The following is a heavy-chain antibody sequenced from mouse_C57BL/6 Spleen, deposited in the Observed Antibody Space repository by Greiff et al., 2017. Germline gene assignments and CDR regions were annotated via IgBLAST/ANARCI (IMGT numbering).Heavy chain of an antibody. J-gene: IGHJ3*01. CDR1: GYTFTSYW. D-gene: IGHD1-1*01. CDR3: ARGLGYYGSSGFAD. CDR2: IDPSDSYT. V-gene: IGHV1-69*01. Sequence: QVQLQQPGAELVMPGASVKLSCKASGYTFTSYWMHWVKQRPGQGLEWIGEIDPSDSYTNYNQKFKDKATLTVDKSSSTAYKQLSSLSSEDSAVYYGARGLGYYGSSGFADWGKGTLVTVSA.